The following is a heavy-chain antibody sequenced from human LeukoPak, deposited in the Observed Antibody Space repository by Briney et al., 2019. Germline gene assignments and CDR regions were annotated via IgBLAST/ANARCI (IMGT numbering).Heavy chain of an antibody. D-gene: IGHD6-13*01. CDR3: ARVSIAAASPLYDY. J-gene: IGHJ4*02. Sequence: PGGSLRLSCAASGFTFSSYAMHWVRQAPGKGLEYVSAISSNGGSTYYANSVKGRFTISRDNSKNTLYLQMGSLRAEDMAGYYCARVSIAAASPLYDYWGQGTLVTVSS. V-gene: IGHV3-64*01. CDR1: GFTFSSYA. CDR2: ISSNGGST.